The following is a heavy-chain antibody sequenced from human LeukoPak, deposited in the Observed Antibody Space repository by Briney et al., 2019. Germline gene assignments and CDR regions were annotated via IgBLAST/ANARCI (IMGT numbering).Heavy chain of an antibody. CDR1: GDSINSLDL. D-gene: IGHD2-15*01. CDR2: INHSGST. V-gene: IGHV4-34*01. CDR3: ARVIYCSGGSCYSPYYYGMDV. J-gene: IGHJ6*02. Sequence: SETLSLTCTVSGDSINSLDLWSWIRQPPGKGLEWIGEINHSGSTNYNPSLKSRVTISVDTSKNQFSLKLSSVTAADTAVYYCARVIYCSGGSCYSPYYYGMDVWGQGTTVTVSS.